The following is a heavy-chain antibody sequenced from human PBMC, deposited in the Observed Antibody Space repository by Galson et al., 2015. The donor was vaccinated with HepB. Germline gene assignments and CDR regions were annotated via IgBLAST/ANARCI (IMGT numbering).Heavy chain of an antibody. Sequence: SLRLSCAASGFTFDDYAVHWVRQIPGKGLEWVSGISWNSGSIGYADSVKGRFTISRDNAKNSLCLQMDSLKTEDTALYYCAKVPAAQGGAYYYYGMDVWGQGTTVTVSS. J-gene: IGHJ6*02. D-gene: IGHD2-15*01. CDR1: GFTFDDYA. CDR3: AKVPAAQGGAYYYYGMDV. V-gene: IGHV3-9*01. CDR2: ISWNSGSI.